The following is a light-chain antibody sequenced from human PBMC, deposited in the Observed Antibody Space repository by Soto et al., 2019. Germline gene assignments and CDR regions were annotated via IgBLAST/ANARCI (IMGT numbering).Light chain of an antibody. Sequence: QSVLTQPPSASGTPGQRVTISCSGSRSNIVNNAVTWYQQFPGTAPKLDIYNNNQRPSGVPDRFSGSKSGTSASLAISGLQSEDEADYYCATWDDSLNARGVFGGGTKVTVL. CDR2: NNN. CDR3: ATWDDSLNARGV. V-gene: IGLV1-44*01. CDR1: RSNIVNNA. J-gene: IGLJ3*02.